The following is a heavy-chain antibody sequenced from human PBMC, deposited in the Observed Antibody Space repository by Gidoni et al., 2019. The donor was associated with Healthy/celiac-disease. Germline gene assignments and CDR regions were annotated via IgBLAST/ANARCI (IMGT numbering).Heavy chain of an antibody. CDR2: ISGSGGST. CDR1: GCTFSSYA. V-gene: IGHV3-23*01. CDR3: AKTNRVVPAATYFDY. Sequence: EVKLLESGGGLVQHGGSLRLSCAASGCTFSSYAMSWVSQAPGKGLEWVSAISGSGGSTYYADSVKGRFTISRDNSKNTLYLQMNSLRAEDTAVYYCAKTNRVVPAATYFDYWGQGTLVTVSS. D-gene: IGHD2-2*01. J-gene: IGHJ4*02.